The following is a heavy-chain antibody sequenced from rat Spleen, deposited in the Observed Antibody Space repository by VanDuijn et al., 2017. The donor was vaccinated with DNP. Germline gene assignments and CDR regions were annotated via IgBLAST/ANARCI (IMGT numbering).Heavy chain of an antibody. CDR2: ISYDGAGT. CDR1: GFTFSNYY. D-gene: IGHD1-12*01. Sequence: EVQLVESGGGLVQPGRSMKLSCAASGFTFSNYYMAWVRQAPKKGLEWVASISYDGAGTYYRDSVKGRFTISRDNAKSSLYLQMDSLRSEDTATYYCARHRTIMPYYYAMDAWGQGASVTVSS. J-gene: IGHJ4*01. CDR3: ARHRTIMPYYYAMDA. V-gene: IGHV5-20*01.